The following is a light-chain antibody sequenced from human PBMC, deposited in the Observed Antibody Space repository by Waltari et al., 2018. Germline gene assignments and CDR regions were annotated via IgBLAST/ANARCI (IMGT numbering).Light chain of an antibody. CDR1: QSVLSTSNNKNY. CDR3: QQDYGDPIT. Sequence: DFVMTQSPDSLAVSLGERATINCKSSQSVLSTSNNKNYLAWFQQKPGQPPKLLFYWASTRESGVPDRFSGSGSGTDFTLTISSLQADDAAVYYCQQDYGDPITFGQGTRLEIK. V-gene: IGKV4-1*01. CDR2: WAS. J-gene: IGKJ5*01.